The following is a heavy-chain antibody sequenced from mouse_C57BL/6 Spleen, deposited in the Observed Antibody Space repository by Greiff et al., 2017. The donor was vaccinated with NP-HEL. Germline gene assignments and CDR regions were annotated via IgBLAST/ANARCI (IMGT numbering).Heavy chain of an antibody. D-gene: IGHD1-1*01. CDR3: ARGITTGEDY. J-gene: IGHJ4*01. CDR2: IDPSDSET. CDR1: GYTFTSYW. V-gene: IGHV1-52*01. Sequence: VQLQQPGAELVRPGSSVKLSCKASGYTFTSYWMHWVKQRPIQGLEWIGNIDPSDSETHYNQKFKDKATLTVDKSSSTAYMQLSSLTSEDSAVYYSARGITTGEDYWGQGTSVTVSS.